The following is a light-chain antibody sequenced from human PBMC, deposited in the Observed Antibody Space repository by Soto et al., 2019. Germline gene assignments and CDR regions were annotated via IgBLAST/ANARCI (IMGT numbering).Light chain of an antibody. CDR1: RSDIGSYNY. V-gene: IGLV2-14*01. J-gene: IGLJ1*01. Sequence: QSALTQPASVSGSPGQSITISCSGTRSDIGSYNYVAWYQQFPGKTPKILIYGVSNRPSGVSSRFSGSKSGITASLTISGLQAVDEAEYYCISYTGSSTCYVFGSGTKV. CDR2: GVS. CDR3: ISYTGSSTCYV.